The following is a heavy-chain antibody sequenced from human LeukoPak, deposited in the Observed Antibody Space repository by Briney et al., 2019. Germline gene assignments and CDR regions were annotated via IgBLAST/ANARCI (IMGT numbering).Heavy chain of an antibody. CDR1: GSTFSSYG. J-gene: IGHJ4*02. Sequence: GRSLRLSCAASGSTFSSYGMHWVRQAPGKGLEWVAVIWYDGSNKYYADSVKGRFTISRDNSKNTLYLQMNSLRAEDTAVYYCARDSVLEWLLDYWGQGTLVTVSS. D-gene: IGHD3-3*01. CDR2: IWYDGSNK. CDR3: ARDSVLEWLLDY. V-gene: IGHV3-33*01.